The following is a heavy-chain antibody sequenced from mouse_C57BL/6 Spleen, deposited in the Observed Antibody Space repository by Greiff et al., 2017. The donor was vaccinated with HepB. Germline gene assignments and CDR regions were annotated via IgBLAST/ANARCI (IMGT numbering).Heavy chain of an antibody. CDR2: IDPSDSYT. CDR1: GYTFTSYW. J-gene: IGHJ3*01. Sequence: QVQLQQPGAELVKPGASVKLSCKASGYTFTSYWMQWVKQRPGQGLEWIGEIDPSDSYTNYNQKFKGKATLTVDTSSSTAYMQLSSLTSEDSAVYYCARGNSLYYGNYPLAYWGQGTLVTVAA. CDR3: ARGNSLYYGNYPLAY. D-gene: IGHD2-1*01. V-gene: IGHV1-50*01.